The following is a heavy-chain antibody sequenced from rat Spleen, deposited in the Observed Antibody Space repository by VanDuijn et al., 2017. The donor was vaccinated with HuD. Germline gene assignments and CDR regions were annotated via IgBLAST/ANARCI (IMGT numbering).Heavy chain of an antibody. V-gene: IGHV5-22*01. CDR1: GFTFSDYY. CDR2: ISYEGSST. J-gene: IGHJ2*01. CDR3: ARHSNWGFDY. D-gene: IGHD5-1*01. Sequence: EVQLVESGGGLVQPGRSLKLSCAASGFTFSDYYMAWVRQAPKKGLEWVASISYEGSSTYYGDSVKGRFPISRDNGRSTLYLQMDSLRSEDTATYYCARHSNWGFDYWGQGVMVTVSS.